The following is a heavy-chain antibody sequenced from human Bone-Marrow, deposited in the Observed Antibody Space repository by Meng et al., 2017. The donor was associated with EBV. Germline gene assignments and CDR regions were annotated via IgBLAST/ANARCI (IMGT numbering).Heavy chain of an antibody. CDR3: AKDLSGRFDP. CDR1: GFIFSRYG. D-gene: IGHD1-14*01. V-gene: IGHV3-30*18. Sequence: QEELVELGGGVVQPVRSLRLYCAASGFIFSRYGFHWVRQAPGKGPEWVAIIPSDASHNKYYADSVKGRFTISRDNSKNTLYLQMNSLKIEDTAVYYCAKDLSGRFDPWGQGTLVTVSS. CDR2: IPSDASHNK. J-gene: IGHJ5*02.